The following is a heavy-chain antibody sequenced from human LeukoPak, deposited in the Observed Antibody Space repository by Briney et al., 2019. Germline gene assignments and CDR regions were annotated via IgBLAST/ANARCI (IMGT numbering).Heavy chain of an antibody. V-gene: IGHV3-7*01. CDR3: ARDPNGRGGNYYYGIDV. Sequence: GGSLRLSCVASGFNFRNYWMSWVRQAPGKGLEWVANIKQDGRERNYVDSVRGRFTISRDNAKNSLYLQMDNLRAEDTAVYYCARDPNGRGGNYYYGIDVWGQGTTVTVSS. D-gene: IGHD3-16*01. CDR1: GFNFRNYW. J-gene: IGHJ6*02. CDR2: IKQDGRER.